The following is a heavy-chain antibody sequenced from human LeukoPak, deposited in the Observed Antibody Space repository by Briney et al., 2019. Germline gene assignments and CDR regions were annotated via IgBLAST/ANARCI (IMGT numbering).Heavy chain of an antibody. Sequence: ASVKVSCKASGYTFTSYAMNWVRQAPGQGLEWMGWINTNTGNPTYAQGFTGRFVFSLDTSFSTAYLQSSSLKAEDTAVCYCARVGSWYQVVYYYYYMDVWGKGTTVTVSS. CDR2: INTNTGNP. CDR3: ARVGSWYQVVYYYYYMDV. J-gene: IGHJ6*03. CDR1: GYTFTSYA. V-gene: IGHV7-4-1*02. D-gene: IGHD6-13*01.